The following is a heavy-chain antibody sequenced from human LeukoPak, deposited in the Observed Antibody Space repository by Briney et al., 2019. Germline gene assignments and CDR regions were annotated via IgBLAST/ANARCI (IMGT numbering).Heavy chain of an antibody. CDR2: ISGSGGST. J-gene: IGHJ4*02. D-gene: IGHD6-19*01. CDR3: AKDRRGAVAGNYY. Sequence: PGGSLRLSXAASGFTFSSYAMSWVRQAPGKGLEWVSAISGSGGSTYYADSVKGRFTISRDNSKNTLYLQMNSLRAEDTAVYYCAKDRRGAVAGNYYWGQGTLVTVSS. CDR1: GFTFSSYA. V-gene: IGHV3-23*01.